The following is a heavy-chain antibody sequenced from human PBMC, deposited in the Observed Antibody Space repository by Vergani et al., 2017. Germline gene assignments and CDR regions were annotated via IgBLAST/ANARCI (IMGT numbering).Heavy chain of an antibody. D-gene: IGHD2-15*01. J-gene: IGHJ4*02. CDR1: GYTFISYY. Sequence: QVQLVQSGAEVKKPGASVQLSCKASGYTFISYYIHWVRQAPGQGLEWMGIINPNGGSTTYAQKFQDRVTMTGDTSTSKVYMELTSLRSEDTAEYYCARGSVWYGSDFWGQGTLVTVSS. V-gene: IGHV1-46*01. CDR3: ARGSVWYGSDF. CDR2: INPNGGST.